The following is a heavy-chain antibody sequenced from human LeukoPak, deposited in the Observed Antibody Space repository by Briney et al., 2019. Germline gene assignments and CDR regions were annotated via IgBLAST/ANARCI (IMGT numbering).Heavy chain of an antibody. V-gene: IGHV3-11*01. CDR2: ISSSGTTI. CDR3: ARDLETYAYDSSGYF. D-gene: IGHD3-22*01. J-gene: IGHJ4*02. CDR1: GFTFSDYY. Sequence: GGSLRLSCAASGFTFSDYYMSWIRQAPGKGLEWVSYISSSGTTIYYADSVQGRFTISRDNAKNSLYLQMNSLRAEDTAVYYCARDLETYAYDSSGYFWGQGTQVTVSS.